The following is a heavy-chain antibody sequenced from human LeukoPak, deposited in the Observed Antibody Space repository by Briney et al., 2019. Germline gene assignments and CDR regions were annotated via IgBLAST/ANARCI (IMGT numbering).Heavy chain of an antibody. D-gene: IGHD3-16*02. J-gene: IGHJ3*02. CDR3: ARSDYVWGSYRDAFDI. CDR1: GFTFSDYY. Sequence: GGSLRLSCAASGFTFSDYYMSWNRQAPGKGLEWVSYISSSGSTIYYADSVKGRFTISRDNAKNSLYLQMNSLRAEDTAVYYCARSDYVWGSYRDAFDIWGQGTMVTVSS. V-gene: IGHV3-11*04. CDR2: ISSSGSTI.